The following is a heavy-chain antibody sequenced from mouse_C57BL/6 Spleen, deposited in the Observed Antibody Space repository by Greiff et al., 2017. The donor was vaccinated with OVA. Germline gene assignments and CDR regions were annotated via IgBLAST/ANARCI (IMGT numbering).Heavy chain of an antibody. CDR2: ISSGSSTI. V-gene: IGHV5-17*01. Sequence: EVQVVESGGGLVKPGGSLKLSCAASGFTFSDYGMHWVRQAPEKGLEWVAYISSGSSTISYADTVKGRFTFSRDNAKNTLFLQMTSLRAEDTAMYYCAREGLSDWGQGTSVTVSS. J-gene: IGHJ4*01. D-gene: IGHD2-4*01. CDR3: AREGLSD. CDR1: GFTFSDYG.